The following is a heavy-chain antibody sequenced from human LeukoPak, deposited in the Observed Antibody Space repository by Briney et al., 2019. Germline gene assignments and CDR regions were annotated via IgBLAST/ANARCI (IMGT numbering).Heavy chain of an antibody. CDR3: ARDRSGGYSLDY. Sequence: SETLSLTCAVSGYSISSGYYWGWIRQPPGKGLEWIGNIFHSGSTYYNPSLESRVTISVDTSKNQFSLRLSSVTAADTAIYYCARDRSGGYSLDYWGQGTLVTVSS. J-gene: IGHJ4*02. D-gene: IGHD1-26*01. CDR2: IFHSGST. CDR1: GYSISSGYY. V-gene: IGHV4-38-2*02.